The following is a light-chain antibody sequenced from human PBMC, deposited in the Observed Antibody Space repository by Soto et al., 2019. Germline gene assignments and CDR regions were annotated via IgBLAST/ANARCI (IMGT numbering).Light chain of an antibody. CDR3: QQYGSSPVT. J-gene: IGKJ1*01. Sequence: IGMTQSPATLSVSPGERVTLSCRASQTIYSNLAWYQQKPGQAPRLLIYGASSRDTGIPDRFSGSGSGTDFTLTISRLEPEDFAVYYCQQYGSSPVTFGQGTKVDIK. CDR1: QTIYSN. V-gene: IGKV3-20*01. CDR2: GAS.